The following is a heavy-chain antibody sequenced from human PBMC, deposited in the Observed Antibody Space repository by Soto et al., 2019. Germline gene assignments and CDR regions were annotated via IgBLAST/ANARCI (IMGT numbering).Heavy chain of an antibody. CDR2: IYSGGST. D-gene: IGHD4-4*01. J-gene: IGHJ4*02. CDR1: GFSVSSNY. CDR3: ATTVTTWYYFDY. Sequence: GGSLRLSCAASGFSVSSNYMSWFRQAPGKGLEWVSVIYSGGSTYYADSVKGRFTISRDNSKNTLYLQMNSLRAEDTAVYYCATTVTTWYYFDYWGQGTLVTVSS. V-gene: IGHV3-66*01.